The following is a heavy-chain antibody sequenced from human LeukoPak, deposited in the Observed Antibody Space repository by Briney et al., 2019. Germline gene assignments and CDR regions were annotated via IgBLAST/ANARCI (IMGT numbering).Heavy chain of an antibody. CDR1: GASISSGNYY. CDR3: AREPADPGHLVVLAVVGCMDV. V-gene: IGHV4-61*02. Sequence: SETLSLTCTVSGASISSGNYYWSWIRQPAGKGLEWIGRIYTSGNTNYNPSLKSRVAISIDTSKNQFSLKLSSVTAADTAVYYWAREPADPGHLVVLAVVGCMDVWGNGTTVTVSS. D-gene: IGHD2-21*01. J-gene: IGHJ6*03. CDR2: IYTSGNT.